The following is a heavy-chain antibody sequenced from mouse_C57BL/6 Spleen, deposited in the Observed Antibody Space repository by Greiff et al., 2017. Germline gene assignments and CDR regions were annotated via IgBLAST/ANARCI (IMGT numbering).Heavy chain of an antibody. CDR1: GYTFTSYW. D-gene: IGHD3-3*01. CDR2: IDPNSGGT. Sequence: QVQLKQPGAELVKPGASVKLSCKASGYTFTSYWMHWVKQRPGRGLEWIGRIDPNSGGTKYNEKFKSKATLTVDKPSSTAYMQLSSLTSEDSAVYYSARSRGLYYYAMDYWGQGTSVTVSS. J-gene: IGHJ4*01. CDR3: ARSRGLYYYAMDY. V-gene: IGHV1-72*01.